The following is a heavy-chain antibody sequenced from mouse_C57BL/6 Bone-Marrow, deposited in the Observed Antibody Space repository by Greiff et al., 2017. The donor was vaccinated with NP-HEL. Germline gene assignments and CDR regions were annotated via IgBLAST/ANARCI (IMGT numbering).Heavy chain of an antibody. Sequence: SGAELARPGASVKLSCKASGYTFTSYGISWVKQRTGQGLEWIGEIYPRSGNTYYNEKFKGKATLTADKSSSTAYMELRSLTSEDSAVYFCAREAYYGSSYAWFAYWGQGTLVTVSA. CDR3: AREAYYGSSYAWFAY. V-gene: IGHV1-81*01. CDR1: GYTFTSYG. CDR2: IYPRSGNT. D-gene: IGHD1-1*01. J-gene: IGHJ3*01.